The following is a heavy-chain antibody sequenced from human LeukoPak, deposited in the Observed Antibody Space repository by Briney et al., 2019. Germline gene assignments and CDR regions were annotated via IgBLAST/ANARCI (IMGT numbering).Heavy chain of an antibody. V-gene: IGHV4-59*08. D-gene: IGHD5-24*01. J-gene: IGHJ4*02. CDR3: ARRVATKPKYCFDN. CDR1: GGSFNSYY. Sequence: PSETLSLTCTVSGGSFNSYYWTWIRQPPGKGLEWIGSIFYTGSTSYNPSLKSRVTISLDTSKNQFSLRLSSVTAADTAVYYCARRVATKPKYCFDNWGQGTLVTVST. CDR2: IFYTGST.